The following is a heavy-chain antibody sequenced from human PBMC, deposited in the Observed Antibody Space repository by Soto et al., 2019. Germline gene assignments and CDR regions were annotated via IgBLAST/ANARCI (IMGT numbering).Heavy chain of an antibody. D-gene: IGHD6-6*01. J-gene: IGHJ6*02. CDR2: ISSSSSYI. V-gene: IGHV3-21*01. CDR3: ARDLAARHYYYYYGMDV. Sequence: PVGSLRLSCAASGFTFSSYSMNWVRQAPGKGLEWVSSISSSSSYIYYADSVKGRFTISRDNAKNSLYLQRNSLRAEDTAVYYCARDLAARHYYYYYGMDVWGQGTTVTVSS. CDR1: GFTFSSYS.